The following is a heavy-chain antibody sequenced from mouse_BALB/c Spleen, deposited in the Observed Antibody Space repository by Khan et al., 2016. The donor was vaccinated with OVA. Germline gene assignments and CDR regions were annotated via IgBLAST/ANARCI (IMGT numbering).Heavy chain of an antibody. CDR2: IDPENGNT. V-gene: IGHV14-1*02. D-gene: IGHD2-3*01. CDR1: GFTIKDYY. CDR3: ARDGYSPWFAY. J-gene: IGHJ3*01. Sequence: VQLQQPGAELVRPGALVNLSCKASGFTIKDYYMHWVKQRPEQGLVWIGRIDPENGNTIYDPKFQGKASITSDTSSNTAYLQLSSLTSEDTAVYYCARDGYSPWFAYWGQGTLVTVSA.